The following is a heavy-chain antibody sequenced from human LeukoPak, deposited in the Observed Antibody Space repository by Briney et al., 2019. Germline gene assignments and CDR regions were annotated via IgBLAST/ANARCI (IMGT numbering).Heavy chain of an antibody. D-gene: IGHD3-22*01. Sequence: SETLSLTCTVSGGSISSYYWSWIRQPPGKGLEWIGYIYYSGSTNYNPSLKSRVTISVDTSKNQFSLKLSSVTAADTAVYYCARQSSMIVVVITPNYFDYWGQGTLVTVSS. CDR2: IYYSGST. CDR1: GGSISSYY. J-gene: IGHJ4*02. CDR3: ARQSSMIVVVITPNYFDY. V-gene: IGHV4-59*08.